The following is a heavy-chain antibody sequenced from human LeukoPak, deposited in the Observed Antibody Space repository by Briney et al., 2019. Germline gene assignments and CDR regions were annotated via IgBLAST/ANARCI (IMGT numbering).Heavy chain of an antibody. J-gene: IGHJ4*02. D-gene: IGHD3-22*01. Sequence: SETLSLTCPVSGGSISSGSYYWSWIRQPPGTGLEWIGYIYYSGSTYYNPSLKSRVTISVDTSKNQFSLKLSSVTAADTAVYYCARDGGDDSSGYYPFFDYWGQGTLVTVSS. V-gene: IGHV4-30-4*08. CDR3: ARDGGDDSSGYYPFFDY. CDR1: GGSISSGSYY. CDR2: IYYSGST.